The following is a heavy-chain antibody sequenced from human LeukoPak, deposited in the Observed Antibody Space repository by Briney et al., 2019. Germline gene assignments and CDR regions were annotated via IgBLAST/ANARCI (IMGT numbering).Heavy chain of an antibody. J-gene: IGHJ5*02. D-gene: IGHD6-19*01. CDR3: ARDSGSGGP. CDR1: GFTFSSYA. Sequence: PGGSLRLSCAASGFTFSSYAMSWVRQPPGKGLEWVAHIKPDGSEKNYVDPVKGRFTLFRDDAKNSVYLQMNSLRVEDTAVYYCARDSGSGGPWGQGTPVTVSS. V-gene: IGHV3-7*01. CDR2: IKPDGSEK.